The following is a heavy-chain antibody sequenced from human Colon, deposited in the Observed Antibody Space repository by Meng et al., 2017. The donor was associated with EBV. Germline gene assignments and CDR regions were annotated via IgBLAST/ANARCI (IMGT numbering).Heavy chain of an antibody. V-gene: IGHV4-30-4*01. Sequence: ESGPGLVKPSQTLALTCTGSGTSIRMTDYYWSVVRQPPGKGLEWTGYIYYSGSRYYNPSLKSRVTISVDESKNQFSLRLSSVTAADTAVYYCARVGAYCGGDCYHPRWGQGTLVTVSS. CDR3: ARVGAYCGGDCYHPR. CDR2: IYYSGSR. J-gene: IGHJ4*02. D-gene: IGHD2-21*02. CDR1: GTSIRMTDYY.